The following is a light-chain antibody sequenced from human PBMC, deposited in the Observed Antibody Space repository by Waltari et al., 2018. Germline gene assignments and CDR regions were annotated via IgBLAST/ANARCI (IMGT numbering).Light chain of an antibody. V-gene: IGKV3-20*01. CDR2: GAS. J-gene: IGKJ4*01. Sequence: EIVLTQSPGTLSLSPGERATLSYRASQTVRTTYLAWYQQKPGQAPTLLIYGASSRATGIPDRFSGGGSGTDFSLTISSLEPEDFAVYYCQQYDISPLTFGGGTKVEIK. CDR3: QQYDISPLT. CDR1: QTVRTTY.